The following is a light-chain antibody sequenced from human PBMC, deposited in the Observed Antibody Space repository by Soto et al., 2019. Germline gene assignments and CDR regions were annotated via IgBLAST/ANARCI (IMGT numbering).Light chain of an antibody. CDR3: CSYAGSYTPVV. CDR1: SSDVGGYNY. Sequence: QSVLTQPRSVSGSPGQSVTISCTGTSSDVGGYNYVSWYQQHPGKAPKLMIYNVSKRPSGVPDRFSCSKSGNTASLTISGLQAEDEADYYCCSYAGSYTPVVFGGGTKLTVL. V-gene: IGLV2-11*01. J-gene: IGLJ2*01. CDR2: NVS.